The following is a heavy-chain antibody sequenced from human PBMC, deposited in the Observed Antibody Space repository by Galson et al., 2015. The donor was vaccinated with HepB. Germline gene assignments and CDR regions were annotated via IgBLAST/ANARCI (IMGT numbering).Heavy chain of an antibody. D-gene: IGHD6-13*01. V-gene: IGHV3-30*18. CDR1: GFTFSSYG. CDR2: ISYDGSNK. Sequence: SLRLSCAASGFTFSSYGMHWVRQAPGKGLEWVAVISYDGSNKYYADSVKGRFTISRDNSKNTLYLQMNSLRAEDTAVYYCAKPPSYSSSWYYFDYWGQGTLVTVSS. J-gene: IGHJ4*02. CDR3: AKPPSYSSSWYYFDY.